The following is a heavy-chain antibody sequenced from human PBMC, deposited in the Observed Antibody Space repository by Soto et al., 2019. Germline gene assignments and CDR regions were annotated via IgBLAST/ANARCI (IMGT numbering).Heavy chain of an antibody. V-gene: IGHV3-7*03. CDR3: ARDRRYYDSSGQPDY. CDR1: GFTCSSYW. CDR2: IKQDGSEK. J-gene: IGHJ4*02. D-gene: IGHD3-22*01. Sequence: RGSLRLSCAASGFTCSSYWMSWFRQAPGKGLEWVANIKQDGSEKYYVDSVKGRFTISRDNAKNSLYLQMNSLRAEDTAVYYCARDRRYYDSSGQPDYWGQGTLVTV.